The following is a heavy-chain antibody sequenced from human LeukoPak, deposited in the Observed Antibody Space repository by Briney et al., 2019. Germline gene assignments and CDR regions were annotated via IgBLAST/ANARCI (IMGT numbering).Heavy chain of an antibody. CDR2: IYSTGTT. CDR3: ARMGVGVTTEVDY. CDR1: GGSISSGEYY. J-gene: IGHJ4*02. Sequence: SQTLSLTCTVSGGSISSGEYYWSWIRQPPGKGLEWIGFIYSTGTTHYNPSLKSRLTISRDTSKNHFSLELSSVTAADTAVYYCARMGVGVTTEVDYWGQGTLVTVSS. V-gene: IGHV4-30-4*01. D-gene: IGHD1-26*01.